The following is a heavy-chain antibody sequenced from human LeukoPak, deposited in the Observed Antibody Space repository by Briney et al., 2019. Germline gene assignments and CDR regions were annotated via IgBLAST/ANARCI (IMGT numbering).Heavy chain of an antibody. V-gene: IGHV3-21*01. CDR3: ARDVPPLILRFLEWLYPFDY. Sequence: GGSLRLSCAASGFTLSNYNMNWVRQAPGKGLEWVSSISSSSSYIYYADSVKGRFTISRHNAKNSLYLQMNSLSAEDTALYYCARDVPPLILRFLEWLYPFDYWGQGTLVTVSS. D-gene: IGHD3-3*01. CDR1: GFTLSNYN. J-gene: IGHJ4*02. CDR2: ISSSSSYI.